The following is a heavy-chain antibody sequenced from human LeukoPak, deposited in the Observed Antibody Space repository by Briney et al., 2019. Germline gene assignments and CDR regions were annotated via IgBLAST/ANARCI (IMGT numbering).Heavy chain of an antibody. D-gene: IGHD3-22*01. CDR2: ISSSSSYI. CDR3: ARDWVYDTLFDY. V-gene: IGHV3-21*01. Sequence: GGALRLSCAASGFTFSSYSMKWVRQAPGKGLGWVSSISSSSSYIYYADSVKGRFTISRDNAKNSLYLQMNSLRAEDTAVYYCARDWVYDTLFDYWGQGTLVTVSS. J-gene: IGHJ4*02. CDR1: GFTFSSYS.